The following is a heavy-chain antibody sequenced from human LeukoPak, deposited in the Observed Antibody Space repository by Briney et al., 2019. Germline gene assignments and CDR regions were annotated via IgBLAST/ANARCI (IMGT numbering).Heavy chain of an antibody. CDR3: ARHPRGSGWFNYFDY. D-gene: IGHD6-19*01. CDR1: GFRFTSYW. V-gene: IGHV5-10-1*01. CDR2: IDPSDSYT. Sequence: GESLEIFRKGSGFRFTSYWISWGRQMPGKGLEWMGRIDPSDSYTNYSPSFQGHVTISADKSISTAYLQWSSLKASDTAMYYCARHPRGSGWFNYFDYWGQGTLVTVSS. J-gene: IGHJ4*02.